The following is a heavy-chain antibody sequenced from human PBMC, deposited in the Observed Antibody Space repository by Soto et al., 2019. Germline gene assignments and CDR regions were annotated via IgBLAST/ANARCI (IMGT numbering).Heavy chain of an antibody. CDR3: AREWTPDYGGKPFGMDV. CDR2: IIPIFGTA. Sequence: QVQLVQSGADVKKPGSSVKVSCKASGGTFSSYAISWVRQAPGQGLEWMGEIIPIFGTANYAQKFQGRVTITADESTSTAYMELSSLRSEDTAVYYCAREWTPDYGGKPFGMDVWGQGTTVTVSS. CDR1: GGTFSSYA. V-gene: IGHV1-69*12. J-gene: IGHJ6*02. D-gene: IGHD4-17*01.